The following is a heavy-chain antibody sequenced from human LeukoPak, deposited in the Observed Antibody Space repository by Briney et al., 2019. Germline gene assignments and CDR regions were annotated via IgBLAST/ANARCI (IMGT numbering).Heavy chain of an antibody. J-gene: IGHJ4*02. CDR3: ARGLQTGYSSGWYYFDY. CDR2: INHSGST. D-gene: IGHD6-19*01. CDR1: GGSFSGYY. V-gene: IGHV4-34*01. Sequence: SETLSLTCAVYGGSFSGYYWSWIRQPPGKGLEWIGEINHSGSTNYNPSLKGRVTISVDTSKNQFSLKLSSVTAADTAVYYCARGLQTGYSSGWYYFDYWGQGTLVTVSS.